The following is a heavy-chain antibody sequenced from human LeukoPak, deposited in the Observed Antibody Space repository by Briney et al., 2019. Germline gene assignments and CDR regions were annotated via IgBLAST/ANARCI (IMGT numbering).Heavy chain of an antibody. V-gene: IGHV3-30*18. CDR1: GFTFSSYG. J-gene: IGHJ4*02. D-gene: IGHD4-17*01. CDR3: AKGSYGDYHFDY. Sequence: GGSLRLSCAASGFTFSSYGMHWVRQAPGKGLERVAVISYDGSNKYYADSVKGRFTISRDNSKNTLYLQMNSLRAEDTAVYYCAKGSYGDYHFDYWGQGTLVTVSS. CDR2: ISYDGSNK.